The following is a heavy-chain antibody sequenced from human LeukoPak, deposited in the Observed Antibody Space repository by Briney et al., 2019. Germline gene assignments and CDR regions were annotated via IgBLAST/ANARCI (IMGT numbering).Heavy chain of an antibody. CDR1: GFTFSSYA. Sequence: GGSLRLSCAASGFTFSSYAMSWVRQAPGKGLEWVSAISGSGGSAYYADSVKGRFTISRDNSKNTLYLQMNSLRAEDTAVYHCAKDEEVRYFDWLSRDLTLDYWGQGTLVTVSS. J-gene: IGHJ4*02. V-gene: IGHV3-23*01. CDR3: AKDEEVRYFDWLSRDLTLDY. CDR2: ISGSGGSA. D-gene: IGHD3-9*01.